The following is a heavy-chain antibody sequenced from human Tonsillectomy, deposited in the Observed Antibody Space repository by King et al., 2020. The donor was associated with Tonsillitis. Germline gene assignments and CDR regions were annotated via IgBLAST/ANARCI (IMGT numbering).Heavy chain of an antibody. D-gene: IGHD1-26*01. CDR1: GFTLSAYA. J-gene: IGHJ5*02. Sequence: VQLVESGGGLVLPGGSLRLSCSASGFTLSAYAMSWVRQAPGKALEWVSVIYGGDTSAFYTDSVKGRFTISRDDSKNTLHLQMNSLRADDTAVYYCVKDLWADRANSWGQGILVTVSS. V-gene: IGHV3-23*03. CDR2: IYGGDTSA. CDR3: VKDLWADRANS.